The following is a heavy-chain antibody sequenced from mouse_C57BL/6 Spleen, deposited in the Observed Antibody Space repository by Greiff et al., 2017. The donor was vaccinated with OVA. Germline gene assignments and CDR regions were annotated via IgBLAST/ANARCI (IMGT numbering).Heavy chain of an antibody. CDR2: IYPSDSEP. D-gene: IGHD3-2*02. Sequence: QVQLQQPGAELVRPGSSVKLSCKASGYTFTSYWMAWVKQRPGQGLEWIGNIYPSDSEPHSNQNFKDKATLTLDKSSSTAYMQLSSLTSEDSAVYYCARDGSGYAMDYWGQGTSVTVSS. CDR1: GYTFTSYW. CDR3: ARDGSGYAMDY. J-gene: IGHJ4*01. V-gene: IGHV1-61*01.